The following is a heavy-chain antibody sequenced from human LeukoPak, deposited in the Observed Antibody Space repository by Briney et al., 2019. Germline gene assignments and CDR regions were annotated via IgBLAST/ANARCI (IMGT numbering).Heavy chain of an antibody. Sequence: ASVKVSCKASGFTFTSYGFNRVRQAPGQGLEWIGWISAYNGNTNYAQKFQGRVTMTTDTSTSTAYMELRRLRSDDTAVYYCARDAVVPAAINPNWFDPWGQGTLVTVSS. CDR3: ARDAVVPAAINPNWFDP. CDR1: GFTFTSYG. CDR2: ISAYNGNT. D-gene: IGHD2-2*01. J-gene: IGHJ5*02. V-gene: IGHV1-18*01.